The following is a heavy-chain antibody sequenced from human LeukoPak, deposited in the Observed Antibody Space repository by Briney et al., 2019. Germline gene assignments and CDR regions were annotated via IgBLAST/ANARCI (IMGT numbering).Heavy chain of an antibody. V-gene: IGHV4-59*01. CDR1: GGSISTYY. Sequence: PSETLSLTCTVSGGSISTYYWSWIRQPPGKGLEWIGYIYNSGSTNYNPSLKSRVTIAVDTSKNQFSLKLSSVTAADTAVYYCARENSNSWYLDYWGQGTLVTVSS. D-gene: IGHD6-13*01. CDR2: IYNSGST. J-gene: IGHJ4*02. CDR3: ARENSNSWYLDY.